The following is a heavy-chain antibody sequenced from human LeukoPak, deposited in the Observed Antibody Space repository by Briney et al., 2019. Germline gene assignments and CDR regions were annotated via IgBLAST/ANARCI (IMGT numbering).Heavy chain of an antibody. CDR3: ARLEYSSSSFDY. J-gene: IGHJ4*02. D-gene: IGHD6-6*01. CDR1: GGSISSYY. V-gene: IGHV4-39*01. Sequence: SETLSLTCTVSGGSISSYYWGWIRQPPGKGLEWIGSIYYSGSTYYNPSLKSRVTISVDTSKNQFSLKLSSVTAADTAVYYCARLEYSSSSFDYWGQGTLVTVSS. CDR2: IYYSGST.